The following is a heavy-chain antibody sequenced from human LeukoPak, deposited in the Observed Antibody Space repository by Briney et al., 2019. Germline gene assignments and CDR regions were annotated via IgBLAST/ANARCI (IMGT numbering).Heavy chain of an antibody. CDR3: ASSGTFAGHYFDY. CDR1: GGSINSSTYY. D-gene: IGHD1-26*01. J-gene: IGHJ4*02. V-gene: IGHV4-39*01. Sequence: PSETLSLTCTVSGGSINSSTYYWGWIRQPPGKGLEWIGSLYFSGNTYNNPSLKSRVTIFVDTSKNQFSLELSSVTAADTAVYYCASSGTFAGHYFDYWGQGALLTVSS. CDR2: LYFSGNT.